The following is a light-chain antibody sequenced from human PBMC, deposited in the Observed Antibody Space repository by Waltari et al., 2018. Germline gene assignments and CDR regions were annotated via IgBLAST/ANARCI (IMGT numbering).Light chain of an antibody. CDR3: CSYAGSGSSVV. V-gene: IGLV2-23*02. CDR2: EVS. Sequence: QSALTQPASVSGSPGQSITISCTGTSSDVGNYNLVPWYQQNPGKAPKLIIYEVSQRPSGVSNRFSGSKSGTTASLTISGLQAEDEADFYCCSYAGSGSSVVFGGGTKLTVL. J-gene: IGLJ2*01. CDR1: SSDVGNYNL.